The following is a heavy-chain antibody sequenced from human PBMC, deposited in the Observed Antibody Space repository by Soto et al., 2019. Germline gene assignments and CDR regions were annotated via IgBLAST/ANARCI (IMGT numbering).Heavy chain of an antibody. V-gene: IGHV3-33*01. CDR3: AIAAGFGYGRHMDV. Sequence: QVQLVESGGGVVQPGRSLRLSCAASGFTFSSYGMHWVRQAPGKGLEWVAVIWDDGSNKYYGDSVKGRFTISRENYKNRLYLQMNTLRAEDTAVYYCAIAAGFGYGRHMDVWGKGTTVTVSS. D-gene: IGHD3-16*01. J-gene: IGHJ6*03. CDR2: IWDDGSNK. CDR1: GFTFSSYG.